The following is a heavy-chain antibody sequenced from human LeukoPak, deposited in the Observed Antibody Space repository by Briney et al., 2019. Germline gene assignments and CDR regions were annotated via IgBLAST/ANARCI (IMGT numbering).Heavy chain of an antibody. CDR2: IIPIFGTA. D-gene: IGHD3-9*01. V-gene: IGHV1-69*05. CDR3: ARGPYYDILTGFDP. Sequence: ASVKVSCKASGGTFSSYAISWVRQAPGQGLEWIGGIIPIFGTANHAQKFQGRVTITTDESTSTAYMELSSLRSEDTAVYYCARGPYYDILTGFDPWGQGTLVTVSS. J-gene: IGHJ5*02. CDR1: GGTFSSYA.